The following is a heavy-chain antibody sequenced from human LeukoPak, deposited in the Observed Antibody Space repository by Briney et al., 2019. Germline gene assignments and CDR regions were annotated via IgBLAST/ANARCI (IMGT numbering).Heavy chain of an antibody. D-gene: IGHD5-24*01. CDR1: GGSISSYY. J-gene: IGHJ4*02. V-gene: IGHV4-59*01. CDR3: ARYAWLQFRSFDY. Sequence: SETLSLTCTVSGGSISSYYWSWIRQPPGKGLEWIGYIYYSGSTNYNPSLKSRVTISVDTSKNQFSLKLSSVAAADTAVYYCARYAWLQFRSFDYWGQGTLVTVSS. CDR2: IYYSGST.